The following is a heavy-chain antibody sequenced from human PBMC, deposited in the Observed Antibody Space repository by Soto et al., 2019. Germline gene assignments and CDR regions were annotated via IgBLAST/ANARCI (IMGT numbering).Heavy chain of an antibody. CDR2: IGGSGDDT. J-gene: IGHJ4*02. V-gene: IGHV3-23*01. CDR1: GFTFINYA. D-gene: IGHD3-3*01. Sequence: GGSLRLSCTASGFTFINYAMSWVRQAPGKGLEWVSAIGGSGDDTNYADSVRGRFTVSRDNSENTLYQQMDSLRAEDTAVYICALRWGEIFGVVVPGLDYFDSLGQGAQVTVSS. CDR3: ALRWGEIFGVVVPGLDYFDS.